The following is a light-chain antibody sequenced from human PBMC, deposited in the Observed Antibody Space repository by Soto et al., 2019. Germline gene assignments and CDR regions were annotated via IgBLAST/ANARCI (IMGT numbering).Light chain of an antibody. CDR3: AAWDDTLPGYV. J-gene: IGLJ1*01. Sequence: QSVLPQPPSASGTPGQRVVISCSGSDSDVGTNTVNWYQQVPAAAPKLRIYINNQRPAGVPDRVSGSKSGTSASLAINGLRSEDEADYYCAAWDDTLPGYVFGSGTKLTVL. CDR1: DSDVGTNT. V-gene: IGLV1-44*01. CDR2: INN.